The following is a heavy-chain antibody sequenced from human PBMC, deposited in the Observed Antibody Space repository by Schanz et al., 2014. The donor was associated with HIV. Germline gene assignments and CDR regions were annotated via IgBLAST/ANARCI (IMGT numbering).Heavy chain of an antibody. CDR3: ARQGLRFSFWLDY. V-gene: IGHV3-33*01. J-gene: IGHJ4*02. CDR2: IWHDGSNK. D-gene: IGHD4-17*01. CDR1: GYSFSTYG. Sequence: QVLLVESGGGVVQPGRSLRLSCAASGYSFSTYGMYWVRQAPGKGLEWVADIWHDGSNKNYADSVKGRFTISRDNSKNTLYLQMNNLRAEDTAVYGCARQGLRFSFWLDYWGQGTPVTVS.